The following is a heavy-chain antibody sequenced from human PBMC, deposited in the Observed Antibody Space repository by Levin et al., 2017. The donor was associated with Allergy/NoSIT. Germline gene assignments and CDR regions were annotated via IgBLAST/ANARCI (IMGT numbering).Heavy chain of an antibody. CDR3: ARHDWGYRGYDFAVPVNHFDF. V-gene: IGHV4-39*01. CDR2: INYSETV. Sequence: TSGGSLRLSCTVSGGSINIGRYYWGWIRQAPGKGLEWIGSINYSETVFQNPSLKSRVTISVDTSKNHFSLKLTSVTAADTGVYYCARHDWGYRGYDFAVPVNHFDFWGQGTLVTVSS. J-gene: IGHJ4*02. CDR1: GGSINIGRYY. D-gene: IGHD5-12*01.